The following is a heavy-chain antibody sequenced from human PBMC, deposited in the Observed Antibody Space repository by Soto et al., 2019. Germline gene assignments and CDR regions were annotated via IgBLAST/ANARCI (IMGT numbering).Heavy chain of an antibody. Sequence: TLGLTCSVSGGSISRGAYYGTWIRQRPGEGLEWLGNIYNSRATYYNPSLQSRLTIAVDTPKNQLSLKMSSVTAADTAVYYCARGMVQEGDYGEIYYYYTMDVWGQGTTVTVSS. J-gene: IGHJ6*02. CDR1: GGSISRGAYY. CDR3: ARGMVQEGDYGEIYYYYTMDV. D-gene: IGHD4-17*01. V-gene: IGHV4-31*03. CDR2: IYNSRAT.